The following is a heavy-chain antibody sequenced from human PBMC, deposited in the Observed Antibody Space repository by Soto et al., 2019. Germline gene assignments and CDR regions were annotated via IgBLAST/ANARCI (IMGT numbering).Heavy chain of an antibody. CDR2: IYSGGNT. J-gene: IGHJ4*02. CDR1: GFTFSNYA. V-gene: IGHV3-23*01. CDR3: AKDRQSDSAWTFDS. D-gene: IGHD1-26*01. Sequence: GGSLRLSCAASGFTFSNYAMAWVRQAPGKGLEWVSEIYSGGNTFYADSMKGRITISRDNSKNTLYLQMNSLRVEDTALYYCAKDRQSDSAWTFDSWGQGTLVTVSS.